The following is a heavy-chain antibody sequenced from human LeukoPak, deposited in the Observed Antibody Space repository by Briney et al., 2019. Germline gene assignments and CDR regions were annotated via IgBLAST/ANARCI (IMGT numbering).Heavy chain of an antibody. CDR2: IYSSGST. V-gene: IGHV4-4*07. CDR3: ARDPPASSSTHSSSWSFDY. D-gene: IGHD6-13*01. Sequence: PSETLSLTCTVSGSSISSYYWTWIRQPAGKGLEWIGRIYSSGSTDYNPSLKSRVTMSVDTSKNQFSLKLSSVTAAGTALYYCARDPPASSSTHSSSWSFDYWGQGALVAVSS. J-gene: IGHJ4*02. CDR1: GSSISSYY.